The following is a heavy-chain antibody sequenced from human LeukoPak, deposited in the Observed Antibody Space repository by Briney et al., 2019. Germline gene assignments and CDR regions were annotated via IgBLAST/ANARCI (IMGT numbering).Heavy chain of an antibody. CDR3: ARFSSLPASNFDY. D-gene: IGHD1-14*01. CDR1: GGSISSGGYY. J-gene: IGHJ4*02. CDR2: IYDSGST. V-gene: IGHV4-30-2*02. Sequence: SETPSLTCTVSGGSISSGGYYWSWIRQPPGKGLEWIGYIYDSGSTYYGPSLKSRLTISLDRSNNQFSLKLSSVTAADTAVYYCARFSSLPASNFDYWGQGTLVTVSS.